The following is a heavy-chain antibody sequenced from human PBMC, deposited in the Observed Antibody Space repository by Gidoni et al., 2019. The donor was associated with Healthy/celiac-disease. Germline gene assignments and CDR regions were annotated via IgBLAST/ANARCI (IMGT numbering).Heavy chain of an antibody. CDR3: ARVCDYIWGSYRLLGCFDY. V-gene: IGHV3-21*01. Sequence: EVQLVESGGGLVKPGGSLRPSCAASGFTFSSYSMNWVRQAPGKGLEWVSSISSSSSYIYYADSVKGRFSISRDNAKNSLYLQMNSLRAEDTAVYYCARVCDYIWGSYRLLGCFDYWGQGTLVTVSS. CDR1: GFTFSSYS. D-gene: IGHD3-16*02. CDR2: ISSSSSYI. J-gene: IGHJ4*02.